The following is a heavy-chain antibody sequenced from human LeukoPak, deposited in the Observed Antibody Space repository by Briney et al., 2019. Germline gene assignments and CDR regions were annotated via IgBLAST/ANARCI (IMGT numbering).Heavy chain of an antibody. CDR2: IYYSGST. Sequence: PSETLSLTCTVSGGPISSSSYYWGWIRQPPGKGLEWIGSIYYSGSTYYNPSLKSRVTISVDTSKNQFSLKLSSVTAADTAVYYCARRGMVHCDYWGQGTLVTVSS. CDR1: GGPISSSSYY. J-gene: IGHJ4*02. D-gene: IGHD1-1*01. CDR3: ARRGMVHCDY. V-gene: IGHV4-39*01.